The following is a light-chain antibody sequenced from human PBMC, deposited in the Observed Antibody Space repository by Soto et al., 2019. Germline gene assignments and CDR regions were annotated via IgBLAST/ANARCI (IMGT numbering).Light chain of an antibody. CDR3: QEYNTWPWT. CDR1: QSVNNN. CDR2: GAS. V-gene: IGKV3-15*01. J-gene: IGKJ1*01. Sequence: ETLMTQSPSPLSVSAGERATLSWRASQSVNNNLAWYQQKIGQAPRVLIYGASTRATGIPARFTGSGYGTEFILTITSLQSEDSAVYYCQEYNTWPWTFGQGTKVDIK.